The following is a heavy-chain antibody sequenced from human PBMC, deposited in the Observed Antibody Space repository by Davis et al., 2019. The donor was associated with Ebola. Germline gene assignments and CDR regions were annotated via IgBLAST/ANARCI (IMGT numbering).Heavy chain of an antibody. J-gene: IGHJ4*02. CDR1: GFTFSSYA. V-gene: IGHV3-23*01. Sequence: SLKISCASSGFTFSSYAMRWVRQAPGKGLEWVSAISGSGGSTFYADSVKGRFTISRDNSKNTLYLQMNSLRAEDTAVFYCAKCQSSSWQYDYWGQGTLVTVSS. CDR2: ISGSGGST. CDR3: AKCQSSSWQYDY. D-gene: IGHD6-13*01.